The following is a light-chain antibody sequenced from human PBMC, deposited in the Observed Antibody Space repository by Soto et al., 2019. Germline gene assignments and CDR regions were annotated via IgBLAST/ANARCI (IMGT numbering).Light chain of an antibody. CDR3: QQSYSTPLT. CDR1: QSISNY. CDR2: AAS. Sequence: DIQMTQSPSSLSASVGDRVTITCRASQSISNYLNWYQQKPGKAPKLLIYAASSLQSGVPSRFSGSGSGTDFTLTISSLQAVDFATYYCQQSYSTPLTFGGGTKVEIK. V-gene: IGKV1-39*01. J-gene: IGKJ4*01.